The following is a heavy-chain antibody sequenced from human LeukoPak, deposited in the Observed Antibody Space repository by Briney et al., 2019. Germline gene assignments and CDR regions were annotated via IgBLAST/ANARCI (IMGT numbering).Heavy chain of an antibody. D-gene: IGHD5-18*01. V-gene: IGHV5-51*01. CDR1: GYSFTSYW. CDR2: IYPGDSDT. J-gene: IGHJ4*02. Sequence: HGESLKISCKGSGYSFTSYWIGWVRQMPGKGLEWMGIIYPGDSDTRYSPSFQGQVTISADKSISTAYLQWSSLKASATAMYYFARPLGYSSHHPLDYWGQGTLVTVSS. CDR3: ARPLGYSSHHPLDY.